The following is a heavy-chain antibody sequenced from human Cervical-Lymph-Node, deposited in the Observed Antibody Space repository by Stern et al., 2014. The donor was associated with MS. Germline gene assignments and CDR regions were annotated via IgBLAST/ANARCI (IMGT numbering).Heavy chain of an antibody. Sequence: QVQLGQSGPGLVKPSETLSLTCTVSGGSISSYYWSWIRQPPGKGLEWIGYIYYSGSTNYNPSLKSRVTISIDTSKNQFSLKLSSVTAADTAVYYCARGGSGYDYHWFDPWGQGTLVTVSS. CDR3: ARGGSGYDYHWFDP. D-gene: IGHD5-12*01. CDR2: IYYSGST. V-gene: IGHV4-59*01. J-gene: IGHJ5*02. CDR1: GGSISSYY.